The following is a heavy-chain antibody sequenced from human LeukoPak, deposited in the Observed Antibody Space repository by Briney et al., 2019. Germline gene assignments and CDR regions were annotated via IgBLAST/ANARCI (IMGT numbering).Heavy chain of an antibody. D-gene: IGHD6-13*01. J-gene: IGHJ4*02. Sequence: SETLSLTCTVSGGSISNYYWNWIRQPPGKGLEWIGSIYYSGSTYYNPSLKSRVTISVDTSKNQFSLKLSSVTAADTAVYYCARALLAAAGTVMDEWGQGTLVTVSS. CDR3: ARALLAAAGTVMDE. CDR1: GGSISNYY. CDR2: IYYSGST. V-gene: IGHV4-39*07.